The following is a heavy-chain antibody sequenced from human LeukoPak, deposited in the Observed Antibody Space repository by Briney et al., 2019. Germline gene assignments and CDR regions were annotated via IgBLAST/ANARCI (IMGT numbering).Heavy chain of an antibody. CDR1: GGSISSYY. D-gene: IGHD4-11*01. Sequence: VKPSETLSLTCTVSGGSISSYYWSWIRQPPGKGLEWIGYIYYSGSTNYNPSLKSRVTISVDTSKNQFSLKLSSVTAADTAVYYCARNTVTTPYYYYMDVWGKGTTVTVSS. CDR2: IYYSGST. CDR3: ARNTVTTPYYYYMDV. J-gene: IGHJ6*03. V-gene: IGHV4-59*01.